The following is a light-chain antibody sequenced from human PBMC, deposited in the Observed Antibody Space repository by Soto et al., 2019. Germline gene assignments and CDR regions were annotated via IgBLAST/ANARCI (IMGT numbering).Light chain of an antibody. CDR2: DTD. Sequence: QAVVTQEPSLTVSTGGTVTLTCASSSGAVTSGSYPTWFQQKPGQTPRPLIYDTDKKHAWTPARFSGSLLGGQAALTLSGAQPEDEADDCCLLYHGGGYVFGAGTKVTVL. CDR3: LLYHGGGYV. CDR1: SGAVTSGSY. V-gene: IGLV7-43*01. J-gene: IGLJ1*01.